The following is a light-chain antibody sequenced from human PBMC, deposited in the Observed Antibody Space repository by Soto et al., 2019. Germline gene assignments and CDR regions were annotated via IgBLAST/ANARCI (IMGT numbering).Light chain of an antibody. CDR2: GAS. V-gene: IGKV3-15*01. CDR1: QSVSSN. CDR3: QQYNNWPPGT. J-gene: IGKJ1*01. Sequence: EIVLTQSPGTLSLSPGERATLSCRASQSVSSNYLAWYQQKPGQAPRLLIYGASTRATGIPARFSGSGSGTEFTLTISSLQSEDFAVYYCQQYNNWPPGTFGQGTKVDIK.